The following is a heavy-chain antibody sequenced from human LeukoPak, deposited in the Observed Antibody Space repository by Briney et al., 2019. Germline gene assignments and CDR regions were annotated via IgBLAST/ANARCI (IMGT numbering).Heavy chain of an antibody. CDR1: GFTFSSYA. CDR2: ISGSGGST. Sequence: GGSLRLSCAASGFTFSSYAMSWVRQAPGKGLEWVSAISGSGGSTYYADSVKGRFTISRDNSKNTLYLQMNSLRAEDTAVYYCAKDLGTITGSGSYYGMDVWGQGTTVTVSS. V-gene: IGHV3-23*01. J-gene: IGHJ6*02. CDR3: AKDLGTITGSGSYYGMDV. D-gene: IGHD3-10*01.